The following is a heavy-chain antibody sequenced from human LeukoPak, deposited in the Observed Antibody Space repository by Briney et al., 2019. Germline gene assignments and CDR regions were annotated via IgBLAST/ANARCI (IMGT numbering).Heavy chain of an antibody. CDR1: GFTFSDYY. CDR2: ISSSGSTI. Sequence: GGSLRLSCAASGFTFSDYYMSWIRQAPGQGLEWVSYISSSGSTIYYADSVKGRFTISRDNAKNSLYLQMNSLRAEDTAVYYCARGAYYGSGSYYNPHFDYWGQGTLVTVSS. D-gene: IGHD3-10*01. V-gene: IGHV3-11*01. J-gene: IGHJ4*02. CDR3: ARGAYYGSGSYYNPHFDY.